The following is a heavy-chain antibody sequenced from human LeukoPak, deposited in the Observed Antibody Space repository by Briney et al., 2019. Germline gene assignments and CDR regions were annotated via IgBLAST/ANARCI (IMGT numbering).Heavy chain of an antibody. D-gene: IGHD3-10*01. CDR2: IYDSGST. V-gene: IGHV4-59*01. CDR3: AREGYYGSGNLDY. Sequence: SETLSLTCTVSGGSISSYYWSWIRQPPGKGLEWIGHIYDSGSTNYNPSLKSRVTMSLDTSKSQFPLKLSSVTAADTAVYYCAREGYYGSGNLDYWGQGTLVTVSS. CDR1: GGSISSYY. J-gene: IGHJ4*02.